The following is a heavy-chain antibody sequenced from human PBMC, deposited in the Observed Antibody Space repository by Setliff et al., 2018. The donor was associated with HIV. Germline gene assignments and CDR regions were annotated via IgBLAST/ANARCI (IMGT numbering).Heavy chain of an antibody. CDR2: VNHIGGT. Sequence: SETLSLTCAVYSKSFSNSYWTWIRQPPGKGLEWIGEVNHIGGTNYNPSLKSRVSMSVDTSKSQFSLNLTSVTAADTAVYYCARGRDDAWELSDRWGQGTLVTVSS. D-gene: IGHD1-26*01. CDR1: SKSFSNSY. J-gene: IGHJ4*02. CDR3: ARGRDDAWELSDR. V-gene: IGHV4-34*01.